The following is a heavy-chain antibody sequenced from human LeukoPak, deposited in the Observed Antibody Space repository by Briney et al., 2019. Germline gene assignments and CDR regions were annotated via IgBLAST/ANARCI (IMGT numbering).Heavy chain of an antibody. D-gene: IGHD1-26*01. Sequence: SQTLSLTCTVSGVSVNSGSYYWNWIRQPPGKGLEWIGYIYYSGSTNYNPSLKSRVTISVDTSKNQFSLKLSSVTAADTAVYYCARAAYSGSYHSDYWGQGTLVTVSS. V-gene: IGHV4-61*01. CDR2: IYYSGST. J-gene: IGHJ4*02. CDR1: GVSVNSGSYY. CDR3: ARAAYSGSYHSDY.